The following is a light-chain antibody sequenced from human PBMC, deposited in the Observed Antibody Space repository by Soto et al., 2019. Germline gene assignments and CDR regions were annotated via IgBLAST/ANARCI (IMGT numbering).Light chain of an antibody. J-gene: IGKJ2*01. V-gene: IGKV3-20*01. CDR2: GSS. CDR1: QSVSNNY. Sequence: EVVLTQSPGTLSLSPGERATLSCRASQSVSNNYFAWYQQKPGQAPRLLIFGSSDRATGIPDRFSGSGSGTEFTLPISRLEPEDFAVYYCHQYGSSPPYTFGQGTKLEIK. CDR3: HQYGSSPPYT.